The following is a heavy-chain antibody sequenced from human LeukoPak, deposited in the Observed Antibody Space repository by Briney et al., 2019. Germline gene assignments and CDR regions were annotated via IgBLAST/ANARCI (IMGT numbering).Heavy chain of an antibody. CDR1: GFTVSSDY. D-gene: IGHD3-10*01. J-gene: IGHJ4*02. CDR3: AKMGRSSQVRGVLEY. CDR2: ISTSGGWT. Sequence: GGSLRLSCAASGFTVSSDYISWVRQAPGKGLEWVSTISTSGGWTYYADSVKGRFTISRDNSMNSLYLQMNSLRAEDTALYYCAKMGRSSQVRGVLEYWGQGTLVTVSS. V-gene: IGHV3-23*01.